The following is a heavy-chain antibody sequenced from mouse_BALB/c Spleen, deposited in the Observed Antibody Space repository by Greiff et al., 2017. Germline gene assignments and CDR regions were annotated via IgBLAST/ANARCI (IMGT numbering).Heavy chain of an antibody. CDR3: ARYGGAWFAY. J-gene: IGHJ3*01. CDR1: GFAFSSYD. V-gene: IGHV5-12-1*01. CDR2: ISSGGGST. Sequence: EVKVVESGGGLVKPGGSLKLSCAASGFAFSSYDMSWVRQTPEKRLEWVAYISSGGGSTYYPDTVKGRFTISRDNAKNTLYLQMSSLKSEDTAMYYCARYGGAWFAYWGQGTLVTVSA. D-gene: IGHD1-1*02.